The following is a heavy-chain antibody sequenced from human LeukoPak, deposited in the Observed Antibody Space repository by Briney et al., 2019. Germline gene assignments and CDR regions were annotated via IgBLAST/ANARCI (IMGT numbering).Heavy chain of an antibody. J-gene: IGHJ5*02. CDR2: IYHSGST. V-gene: IGHV4-38-2*02. CDR1: GYSISSGYY. Sequence: SETLSLTCTVSGYSISSGYYWGWIRQPPGKGLEWIGSIYHSGSTNYNPSLKSRVTISVDTSKNQFSLKLSSVTAADTAVYYCARGGNDYDILTGYYRGVNNWFDPWGQGTLVTVSS. CDR3: ARGGNDYDILTGYYRGVNNWFDP. D-gene: IGHD3-9*01.